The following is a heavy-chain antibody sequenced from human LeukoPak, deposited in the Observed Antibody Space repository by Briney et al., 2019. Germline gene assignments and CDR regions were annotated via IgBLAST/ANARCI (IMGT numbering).Heavy chain of an antibody. Sequence: PGRSLRLSCVVSGLTFSSYGMHWVRQAPGKGLELVAVISYDGSTKYYADSVKGRLTISRDNSKNTLYLQMNSLRAEDTAVFYCAKDAPPCSGGSCYSGYYFYGMDVWGKGTTVTVSS. CDR1: GLTFSSYG. CDR2: ISYDGSTK. D-gene: IGHD2-15*01. CDR3: AKDAPPCSGGSCYSGYYFYGMDV. V-gene: IGHV3-30*18. J-gene: IGHJ6*04.